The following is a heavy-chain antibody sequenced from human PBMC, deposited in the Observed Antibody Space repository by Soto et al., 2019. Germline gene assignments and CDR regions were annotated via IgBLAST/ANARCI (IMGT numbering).Heavy chain of an antibody. Sequence: SLRLSCAASGFTFSTHSMNWVRQAPGKGLEWISYITSSSVTMYADSVKGRFTISRDNAKNSLYLQMNSLRAEDTAVYFCVGEVGFQLIYWGQGTLVTVSS. V-gene: IGHV3-48*01. J-gene: IGHJ4*02. D-gene: IGHD2-2*01. CDR3: VGEVGFQLIY. CDR2: ITSSSVT. CDR1: GFTFSTHS.